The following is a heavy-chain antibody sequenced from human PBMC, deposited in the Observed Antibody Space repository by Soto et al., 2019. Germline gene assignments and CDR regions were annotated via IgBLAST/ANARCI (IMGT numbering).Heavy chain of an antibody. CDR1: GFTFSSYS. V-gene: IGHV3-21*01. Sequence: PGGSLRLSCAASGFTFSSYSMNWVRQAPGKGLEWVSSISSSSSYIYYADSVKGRFTISRDNAKNSLYLQMNSLRAEDTAVYYCALSDIVVVVAATPLGAFDIWGQGTMVTVSS. D-gene: IGHD2-15*01. J-gene: IGHJ3*02. CDR2: ISSSSSYI. CDR3: ALSDIVVVVAATPLGAFDI.